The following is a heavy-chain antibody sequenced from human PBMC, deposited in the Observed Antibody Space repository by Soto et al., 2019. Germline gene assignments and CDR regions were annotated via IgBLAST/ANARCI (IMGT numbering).Heavy chain of an antibody. CDR3: ARGLIGWALHTQSHFDY. J-gene: IGHJ4*02. V-gene: IGHV1-8*01. CDR1: GYTFTSYD. CDR2: MNPNSGNT. D-gene: IGHD1-26*01. Sequence: ASVKVSCKASGYTFTSYDINWVRQATGQGLEWMGWMNPNSGNTGYAQKFQGRVTMTRNTSISTAYMELSSLRSEDTAVYCCARGLIGWALHTQSHFDYWGQGTLVTVSS.